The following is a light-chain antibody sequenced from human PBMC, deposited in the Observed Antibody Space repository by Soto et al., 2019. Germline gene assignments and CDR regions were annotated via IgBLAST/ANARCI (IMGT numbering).Light chain of an antibody. CDR2: AAS. J-gene: IGKJ2*01. V-gene: IGKV1-17*01. CDR3: LQHNTYPYT. Sequence: DIQMTQSPSSLSASVGDRVTITCRASQGFRNDLGWYQQEPGKAPKRLIYAASSLQSGVPSRFSGSGSGTEFTLTISSLQPEDFATYYCLQHNTYPYTFGQGTKLEIK. CDR1: QGFRND.